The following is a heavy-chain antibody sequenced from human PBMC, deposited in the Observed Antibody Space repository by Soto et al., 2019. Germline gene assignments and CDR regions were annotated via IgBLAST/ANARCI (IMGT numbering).Heavy chain of an antibody. CDR1: GGSISPYY. J-gene: IGHJ6*02. V-gene: IGHV4-4*07. Sequence: SETLSLTCTVSGGSISPYYWSWIRQPAGKGLEWIGRIYSSGSANYNPSLKSRVTMSVDTSENQFSLELSSLTAADTAIYYCARDHYGDYLGDMDVWGQGNTVTVSS. D-gene: IGHD4-17*01. CDR2: IYSSGSA. CDR3: ARDHYGDYLGDMDV.